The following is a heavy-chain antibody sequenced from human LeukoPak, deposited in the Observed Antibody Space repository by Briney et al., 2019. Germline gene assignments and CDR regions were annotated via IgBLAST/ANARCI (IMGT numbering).Heavy chain of an antibody. CDR1: GYTVSNNY. Sequence: GGSLRLSCAASGYTVSNNYMSWVRQAPGKGLEWVSVIYGGGATYYADSVKGRFTISRDNSKNTLYLQMNSLRAEDTAVYYCARLFPPSLHYFDYWGQGTLVTVSS. D-gene: IGHD3-10*02. V-gene: IGHV3-53*01. CDR3: ARLFPPSLHYFDY. CDR2: IYGGGAT. J-gene: IGHJ4*02.